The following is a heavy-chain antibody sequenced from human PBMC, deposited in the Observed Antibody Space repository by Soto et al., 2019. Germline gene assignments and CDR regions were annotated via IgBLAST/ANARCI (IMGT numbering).Heavy chain of an antibody. D-gene: IGHD3-9*01. J-gene: IGHJ4*02. CDR2: VYYSGST. Sequence: PSETLSLTCTVSGASISSPSYYWGWIRQSPGKGLEWIGSVYYSGSTYYNPSLESRVTISVDKSKNQFSLKLMSLSAADTAVYYCGRLEGLATISYYFDYWGQGALVTVSS. CDR1: GASISSPSYY. CDR3: GRLEGLATISYYFDY. V-gene: IGHV4-39*01.